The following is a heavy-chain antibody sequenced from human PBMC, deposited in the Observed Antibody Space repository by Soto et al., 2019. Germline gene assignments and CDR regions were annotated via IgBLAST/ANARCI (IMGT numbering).Heavy chain of an antibody. CDR3: ARHYYQLLFGYYYGMDV. Sequence: QVQLAQSGAEVKKPGASVKVSCKASGYTFTSYGISWVRQAPGQGLEWMGWISAYNGNTNYAQKLQGRVTMTTDTTTSTAYMELRSLRSDDTAVYYCARHYYQLLFGYYYGMDVWGQGTTVTVSS. J-gene: IGHJ6*02. CDR1: GYTFTSYG. CDR2: ISAYNGNT. V-gene: IGHV1-18*04. D-gene: IGHD2-2*01.